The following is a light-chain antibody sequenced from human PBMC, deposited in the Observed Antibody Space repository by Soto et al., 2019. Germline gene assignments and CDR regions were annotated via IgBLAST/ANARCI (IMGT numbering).Light chain of an antibody. V-gene: IGLV2-14*01. CDR2: EVT. J-gene: IGLJ1*01. CDR1: SGDVGGYDY. Sequence: QSVLTQPASVSGSPGQSIAISCTGTSGDVGGYDYVSWYQQHPDKAPKLMIYEVTKRPSWVSNRFSGSKSGNTASLTISGLQPEDEADYYCSSHTSGSTRVFGSGNKVTV. CDR3: SSHTSGSTRV.